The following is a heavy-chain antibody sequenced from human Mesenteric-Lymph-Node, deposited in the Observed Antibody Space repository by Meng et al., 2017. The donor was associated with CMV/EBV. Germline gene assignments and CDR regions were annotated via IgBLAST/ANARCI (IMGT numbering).Heavy chain of an antibody. Sequence: GESPKISCAASGFDFSVYSMNWVRQAPGKGLEWVSHITSSSSAMYHADSVKGRFTISRDNAKNSLYLQVNSLRDEDTAVYYCARGLGWGRFDPWGQGTLVTVSS. V-gene: IGHV3-48*02. D-gene: IGHD6-19*01. J-gene: IGHJ5*02. CDR3: ARGLGWGRFDP. CDR2: ITSSSSAM. CDR1: GFDFSVYS.